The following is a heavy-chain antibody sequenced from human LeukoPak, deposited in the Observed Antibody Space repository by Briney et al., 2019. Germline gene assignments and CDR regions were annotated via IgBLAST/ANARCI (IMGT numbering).Heavy chain of an antibody. V-gene: IGHV1-2*02. Sequence: ASVKVSCKASGYTFTGYYMHWVRQAPGQGLEWMGWINPNSGGTNYAQKFQGRVTMTRDTSISTAYMELSRLRSDDTVVYYCARSYYCGGDCYPLDYWGQGTLVTVSS. J-gene: IGHJ4*02. CDR3: ARSYYCGGDCYPLDY. CDR1: GYTFTGYY. D-gene: IGHD2-21*02. CDR2: INPNSGGT.